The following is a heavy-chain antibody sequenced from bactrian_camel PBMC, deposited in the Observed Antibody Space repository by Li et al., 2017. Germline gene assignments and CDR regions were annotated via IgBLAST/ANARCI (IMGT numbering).Heavy chain of an antibody. J-gene: IGHJ4*01. CDR1: GFTFSSYY. CDR3: VKDPVGWTMAYHY. CDR2: ILGDGTKT. Sequence: HVQLVESGGGLVQPGGSLRLSCAASGFTFSSYYTSWVRQAPGKGLEWVSGILGDGTKTYYSDPVKGRFTISRDNGKNTLYLQLNSLKTEDTAMYYCVKDPVGWTMAYHYWGQGTQVTVS. V-gene: IGHV3-2*01. D-gene: IGHD5*01.